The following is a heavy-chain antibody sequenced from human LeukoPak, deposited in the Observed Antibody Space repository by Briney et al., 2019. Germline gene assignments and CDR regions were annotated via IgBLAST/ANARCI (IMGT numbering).Heavy chain of an antibody. J-gene: IGHJ4*02. CDR3: ARRGYSSGWYAY. D-gene: IGHD6-19*01. CDR1: GGSISSSSYY. CDR2: IYYSGST. Sequence: SETLSLTCTVSGGSISSSSYYWGWIRQPPGKGLEWIGSIYYSGSTYYNPSLNSRVTISVDTSKNQFSLTLSSVTAADTAVYYCARRGYSSGWYAYWGQGTLVTVSS. V-gene: IGHV4-39*01.